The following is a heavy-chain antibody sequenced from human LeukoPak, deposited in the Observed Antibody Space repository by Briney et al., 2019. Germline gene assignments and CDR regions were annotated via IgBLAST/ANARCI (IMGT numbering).Heavy chain of an antibody. J-gene: IGHJ4*02. Sequence: SETLSLTCTVSGGSISSYYWSWIRQPPGKGLEWIGYIYYSGSTNYNPSLKSRVTISVDTSKNQFSLKLSSVTAADTAVHYCASHPRWHPFDYWGQGTLVTVSS. CDR3: ASHPRWHPFDY. CDR1: GGSISSYY. D-gene: IGHD4-23*01. CDR2: IYYSGST. V-gene: IGHV4-59*01.